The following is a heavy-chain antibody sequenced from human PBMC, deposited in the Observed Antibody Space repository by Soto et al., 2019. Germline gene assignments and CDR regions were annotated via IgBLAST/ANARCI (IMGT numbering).Heavy chain of an antibody. D-gene: IGHD1-26*01. CDR2: IWYDGSNK. CDR3: ARSATISDTIYYYYGMDV. Sequence: QVQLVESGGGVVQPGRSLRLSCAASGFTFSSYGMHWVRQAPGKGLEWVAVIWYDGSNKYYADSVKGRFTISRDNSKNTLYLQMNSLRAEDTAVYYCARSATISDTIYYYYGMDVWGQGTTVTVSS. CDR1: GFTFSSYG. J-gene: IGHJ6*02. V-gene: IGHV3-30*19.